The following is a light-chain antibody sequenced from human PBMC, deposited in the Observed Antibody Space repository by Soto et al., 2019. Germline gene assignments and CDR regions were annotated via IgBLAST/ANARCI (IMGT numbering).Light chain of an antibody. CDR1: QSISRY. J-gene: IGKJ5*01. V-gene: IGKV1-39*01. CDR2: VAS. Sequence: DIQMTQSPSSLSSSVGDRVTITCRASQSISRYLNWYQQKPGKAPNLLIYVASSLQSEVPSRFSGSGSRTDFTLTITHLQSEDFATYYCQHYLNYPITFGQGTRLEI. CDR3: QHYLNYPIT.